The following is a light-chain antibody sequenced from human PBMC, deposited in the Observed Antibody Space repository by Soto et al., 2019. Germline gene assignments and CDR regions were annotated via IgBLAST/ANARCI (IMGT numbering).Light chain of an antibody. CDR3: AAWDDSFNGNV. Sequence: QSVLTQPPSASGTPGQSVTISCSGSSSNIGSNTVNWYQQLPGTAPKLLIYTNNQRPSGVPDRFSGSKSGTSASLAISGLQSEDEADYYCAAWDDSFNGNVFGTGTKLTVL. V-gene: IGLV1-44*01. CDR2: TNN. CDR1: SSNIGSNT. J-gene: IGLJ1*01.